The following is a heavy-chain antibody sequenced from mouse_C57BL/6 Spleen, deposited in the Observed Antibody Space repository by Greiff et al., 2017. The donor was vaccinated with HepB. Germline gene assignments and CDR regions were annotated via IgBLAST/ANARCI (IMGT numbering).Heavy chain of an antibody. J-gene: IGHJ4*01. CDR1: GFSLTSYG. CDR3: AKPRGNYYYYAMDY. CDR2: IWGDGST. V-gene: IGHV2-3*01. D-gene: IGHD2-1*01. Sequence: QVQLKESGPGLVAPSQSLSITCTVSGFSLTSYGVSWVRQPPGKGLEWLGVIWGDGSTNYHSALISRLSISKDNSKSQVFLKLNSLQTDDTATYYCAKPRGNYYYYAMDYWGQGTSVTVSS.